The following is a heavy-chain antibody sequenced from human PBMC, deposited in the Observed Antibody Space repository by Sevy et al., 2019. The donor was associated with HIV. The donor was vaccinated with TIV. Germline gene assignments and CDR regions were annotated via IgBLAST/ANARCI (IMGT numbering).Heavy chain of an antibody. CDR1: GGTFSSYA. D-gene: IGHD5-12*01. Sequence: ASVKVSCKASGGTFSSYAISWVRQAPGQGLEWMGGIIPIFGTANYSQKFQGRVTITADESTSTAYMELSSLRPEDTAVYYCARLWLATYYFDYWGQGTLVTVSS. V-gene: IGHV1-69*13. CDR2: IIPIFGTA. J-gene: IGHJ4*02. CDR3: ARLWLATYYFDY.